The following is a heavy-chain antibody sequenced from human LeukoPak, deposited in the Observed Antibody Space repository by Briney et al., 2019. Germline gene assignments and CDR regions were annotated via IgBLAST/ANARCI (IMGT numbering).Heavy chain of an antibody. J-gene: IGHJ4*02. D-gene: IGHD1-14*01. CDR3: ATYRQSGGDD. Sequence: GGSLRLSCAASGFTFSDYYMSWIRQAPGKGLEWVSSISSSSSYIYYADSVKGRFTISRDNAKKSLYLQLNSLRAEDTAVYYCATYRQSGGDDWGQGTLVTVSS. V-gene: IGHV3-11*06. CDR1: GFTFSDYY. CDR2: ISSSSSYI.